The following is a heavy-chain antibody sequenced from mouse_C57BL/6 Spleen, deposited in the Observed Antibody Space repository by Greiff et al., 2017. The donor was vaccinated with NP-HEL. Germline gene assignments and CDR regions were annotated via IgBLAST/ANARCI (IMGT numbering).Heavy chain of an antibody. D-gene: IGHD2-3*01. CDR1: GYTFTSYW. CDR3: ARSLTYDGYSPFFAY. Sequence: QVQLQQPGAELVMPGASVKLSCKASGYTFTSYWMHWVKQRPGQGLEWIGEIDPSDSYTNYNQKFKGKSTLTVDKSSSTAYMQLSSLTSEDSAVYYSARSLTYDGYSPFFAYWGQGTLVTVSA. V-gene: IGHV1-69*01. J-gene: IGHJ3*01. CDR2: IDPSDSYT.